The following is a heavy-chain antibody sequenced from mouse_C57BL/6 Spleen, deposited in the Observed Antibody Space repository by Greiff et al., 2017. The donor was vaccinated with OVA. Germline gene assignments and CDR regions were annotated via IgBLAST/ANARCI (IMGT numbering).Heavy chain of an antibody. CDR3: ARENYSNYGGAYYAVDY. J-gene: IGHJ4*01. V-gene: IGHV1-64*01. CDR1: GYTFTSYW. D-gene: IGHD2-5*01. CDR2: IHPNSGST. Sequence: QVQLQQPGAELVKPGASVKLSCKASGYTFTSYWMHWVKQRPGQGLEWIGMIHPNSGSTNYNEKFKSKATLTVDKSSSTAYMQLSSLTSEDTAVNNCARENYSNYGGAYYAVDYWGQGTSVTVSS.